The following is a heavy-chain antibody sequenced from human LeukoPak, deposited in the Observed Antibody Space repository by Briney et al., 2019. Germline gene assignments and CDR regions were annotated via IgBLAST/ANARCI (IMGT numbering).Heavy chain of an antibody. J-gene: IGHJ6*04. CDR3: ARENCSGGSCYSPGYYYYGMDV. Sequence: PVKVSCKASGGTVCSYAISRVRQAPGQGLECRGGIIPIFGTAHYAQKFQGRVTITADESTSTAYMELSSLRSEDTAVYYCARENCSGGSCYSPGYYYYGMDVWGEGTTVTVSS. CDR2: IIPIFGTA. CDR1: GGTVCSYA. D-gene: IGHD2-15*01. V-gene: IGHV1-69*13.